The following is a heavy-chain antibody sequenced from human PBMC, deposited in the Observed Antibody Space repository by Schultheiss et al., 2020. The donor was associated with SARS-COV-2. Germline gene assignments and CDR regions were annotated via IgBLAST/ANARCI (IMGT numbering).Heavy chain of an antibody. CDR3: ARVPYYYDSSGYPDAFDI. J-gene: IGHJ3*02. Sequence: SETLSLTCTVSGGSISSGDYYWSWIRQHPGKGLEWIGYIYYSGSTYYNPSLKSRVTISVDTSKNQFSLKLSSVTAADTAVYYCARVPYYYDSSGYPDAFDIWGQGTMVTVSS. V-gene: IGHV4-30-4*01. D-gene: IGHD3-22*01. CDR2: IYYSGST. CDR1: GGSISSGDYY.